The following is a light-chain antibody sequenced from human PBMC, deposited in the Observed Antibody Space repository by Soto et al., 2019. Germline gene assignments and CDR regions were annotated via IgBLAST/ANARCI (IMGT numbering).Light chain of an antibody. CDR1: SSDVGGYIY. CDR2: EAS. J-gene: IGLJ1*01. Sequence: QSALAQPPSASGSPGQSVTISCTGTSSDVGGYIYVSWYQHHPGKAPKLMIYEASKRPSGVPDRFSGSKSGNTASLTVSGLQAEDEADYYCSSYAGSNTYVFGTGTQLTVL. CDR3: SSYAGSNTYV. V-gene: IGLV2-8*01.